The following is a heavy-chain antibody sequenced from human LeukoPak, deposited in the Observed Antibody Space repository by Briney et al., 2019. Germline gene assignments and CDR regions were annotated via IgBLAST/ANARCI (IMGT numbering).Heavy chain of an antibody. D-gene: IGHD3-10*01. J-gene: IGHJ4*02. CDR1: GFTFSSYG. V-gene: IGHV3-30*03. CDR2: ISYDGSNK. CDR3: ATQSGQL. Sequence: QPGGSLRLSSAASGFTFSSYGMHWVRQAPGKGLEWVAVISYDGSNKYYADSVKGRFTISRDNSKNTLYLQMNCLRAEDTAVYYCATQSGQLWAQGTLVTVSS.